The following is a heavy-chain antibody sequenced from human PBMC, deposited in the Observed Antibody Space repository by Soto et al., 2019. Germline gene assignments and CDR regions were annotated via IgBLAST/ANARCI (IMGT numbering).Heavy chain of an antibody. CDR1: GFSLTTTGVG. D-gene: IGHD6-19*01. Sequence: QITLKESGPSLVKPTQTLTLTCTIPGFSLTTTGVGVVWIRQPPGKALAWLALIYWDDDKHYSPSLKSRLTVTKDTTKYQVVLTLTNADPADTGTYSCAHVGGLEQWLYRRDHWGQGTLVTVSS. CDR3: AHVGGLEQWLYRRDH. CDR2: IYWDDDK. V-gene: IGHV2-5*02. J-gene: IGHJ4*02.